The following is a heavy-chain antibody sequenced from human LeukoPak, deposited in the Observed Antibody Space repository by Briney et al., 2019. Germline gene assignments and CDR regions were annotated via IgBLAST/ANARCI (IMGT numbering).Heavy chain of an antibody. D-gene: IGHD6-13*01. Sequence: ASVKVSCKASGYTFTGYYMHWVRQATGQGLEWMGWMNPNSGNTGYAQKFQGRVTITRNTSISTAYMELSSLRSEDTAVYYCARGIIASYYYYYMDVWGKGTTVTVSS. J-gene: IGHJ6*03. CDR2: MNPNSGNT. CDR1: GYTFTGYY. V-gene: IGHV1-8*03. CDR3: ARGIIASYYYYYMDV.